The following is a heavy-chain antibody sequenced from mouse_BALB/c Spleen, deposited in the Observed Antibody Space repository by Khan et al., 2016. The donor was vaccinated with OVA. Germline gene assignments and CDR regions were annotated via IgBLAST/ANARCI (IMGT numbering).Heavy chain of an antibody. V-gene: IGHV1-7*01. CDR3: TRDRIDY. CDR1: GYTFTTYW. CDR2: INPTSGYT. J-gene: IGHJ2*01. Sequence: QVQLKQSGAELAKPGASVKMSCKASGYTFTTYWMHWVKQRPGQGLEWIGYINPTSGYTDYNEKFKDRATLSADKSSSTAYMQLSSLTSEYSAVDYCTRDRIDYWGQGTTLTVSS.